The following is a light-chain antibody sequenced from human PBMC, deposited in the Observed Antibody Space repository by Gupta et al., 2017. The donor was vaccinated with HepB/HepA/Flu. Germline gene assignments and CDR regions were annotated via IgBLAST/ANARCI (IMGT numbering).Light chain of an antibody. J-gene: IGLJ3*02. Sequence: NFMLTQPPSLSPFPGKTVTISCTLSSGSIAHNYVQWYQQRPGSAPTPVIYDNKDRPSGVPDRFSGSIYRSSDSVSINRFGLKAEDDYYCSARYYGLISQMFGGGTRLTVL. CDR1: SGSIAHNY. CDR3: RYYGLISQM. CDR2: DNK. V-gene: IGLV6-57*03.